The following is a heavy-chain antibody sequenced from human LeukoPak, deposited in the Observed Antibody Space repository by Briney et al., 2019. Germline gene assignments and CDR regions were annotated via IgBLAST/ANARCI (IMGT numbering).Heavy chain of an antibody. CDR1: GFTFSSYW. D-gene: IGHD6-13*01. V-gene: IGHV3-7*01. Sequence: GGSLRLSCAASGFTFSSYWMSWVRQAPGKGLEWVANIKQDGSEKYYVDSVKGRFTISRDNARNSLYLQMNSLRAEDTAVYYCARDNRQQLAFAFDIWGQGTMVTVSS. CDR2: IKQDGSEK. J-gene: IGHJ3*02. CDR3: ARDNRQQLAFAFDI.